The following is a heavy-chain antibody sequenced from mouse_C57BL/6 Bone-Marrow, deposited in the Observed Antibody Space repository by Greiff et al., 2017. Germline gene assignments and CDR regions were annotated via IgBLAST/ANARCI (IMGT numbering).Heavy chain of an antibody. J-gene: IGHJ1*03. V-gene: IGHV1-55*01. CDR1: GYTFTSYW. CDR3: ARPYYSNYWYFDV. Sequence: QVQLQQPGAELVKPGASVKMSCKASGYTFTSYWLTWVKQRPGQGLEWIGDIYPGSGSTNSNEKFKSKATLPVDTSSSTAYMQLSSLTSEDSAVYYCARPYYSNYWYFDVWGTGTTVTVSS. D-gene: IGHD2-5*01. CDR2: IYPGSGST.